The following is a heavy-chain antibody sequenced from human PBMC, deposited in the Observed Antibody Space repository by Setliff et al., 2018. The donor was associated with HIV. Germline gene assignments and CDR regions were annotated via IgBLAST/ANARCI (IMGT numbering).Heavy chain of an antibody. CDR2: INHSGST. D-gene: IGHD6-19*01. CDR3: ARGRTQWPNYNYFDP. V-gene: IGHV4-34*01. J-gene: IGHJ5*02. CDR1: GGSFSGYY. Sequence: ETLSLTCAVYGGSFSGYYWSWIRQPPGKGLEWIGEINHSGSTNYNPSLKSRVTISVDTSKNQFSLKLSSVTAADTAVYYCARGRTQWPNYNYFDPWGLGTLVTVSS.